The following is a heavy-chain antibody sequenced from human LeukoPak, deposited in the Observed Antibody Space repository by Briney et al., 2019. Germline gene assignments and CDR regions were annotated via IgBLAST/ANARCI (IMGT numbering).Heavy chain of an antibody. D-gene: IGHD2-2*01. Sequence: GASVKVSCKASGYTFTSYYIFWVRQAPGQGLGWMGWINAGNGNTKYSQEFQGRVTITRDTSASTAYMELSSLRSEDMAVYYCALGVYCSSTSCFAFDYWGQGTLVTVSS. CDR2: INAGNGNT. V-gene: IGHV1-3*03. J-gene: IGHJ4*02. CDR3: ALGVYCSSTSCFAFDY. CDR1: GYTFTSYY.